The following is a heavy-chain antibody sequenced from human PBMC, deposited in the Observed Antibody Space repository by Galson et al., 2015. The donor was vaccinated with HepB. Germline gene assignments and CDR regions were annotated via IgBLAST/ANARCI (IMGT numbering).Heavy chain of an antibody. V-gene: IGHV3-7*01. CDR1: GFTFSSYW. J-gene: IGHJ4*02. CDR3: ARIGFSGYDFDY. CDR2: IKQDGSEK. D-gene: IGHD5-12*01. Sequence: SLRLSCAVSGFTFSSYWMSWVRQAPGKGLEWVANIKQDGSEKRYVDSVKGRFTISRDNAKNSLYLQMNSLRAEDTAVYYCARIGFSGYDFDYWGQGTLVTVSS.